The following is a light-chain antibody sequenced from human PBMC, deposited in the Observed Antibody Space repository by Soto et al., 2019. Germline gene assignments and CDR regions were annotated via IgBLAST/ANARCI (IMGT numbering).Light chain of an antibody. J-gene: IGKJ5*01. CDR2: AAS. V-gene: IGKV1-39*01. CDR3: QQSYSTLIT. Sequence: DIQMTQSPSSLSASVGDRVTITCRAGQSINNYLNWYQQQPGKAPKLLIYAASTLQSGVPSRFSGSGSGTDFTLTISSLQPEDFATYYCQQSYSTLITFGQGTRLEIK. CDR1: QSINNY.